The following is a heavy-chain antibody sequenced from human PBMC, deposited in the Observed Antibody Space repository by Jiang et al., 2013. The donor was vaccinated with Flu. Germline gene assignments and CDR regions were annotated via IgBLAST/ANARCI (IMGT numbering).Heavy chain of an antibody. J-gene: IGHJ4*02. D-gene: IGHD2-15*01. V-gene: IGHV2-5*02. Sequence: KPTQTLTLTCTFSGFSLTTDGVGVGWIRQPPGKALGWLALIYWDDDKRYSPSLRSRLTITKDTSKNQVVLTVTNMDPVDTGTYYCAHITRYCYGGRCYGGFDYWGQGTLVTVSS. CDR2: IYWDDDK. CDR3: AHITRYCYGGRCYGGFDY. CDR1: GFSLTTDGVG.